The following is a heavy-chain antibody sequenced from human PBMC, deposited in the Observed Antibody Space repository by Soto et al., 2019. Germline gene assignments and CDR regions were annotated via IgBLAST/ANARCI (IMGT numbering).Heavy chain of an antibody. D-gene: IGHD1-7*01. CDR2: IIPISGAA. Sequence: QVQLVQSGAAVKKPGSSVKVSCKASGGTFSNYVVNWVRQAPGQGLEWMGRIIPISGAANYAQKFQGRVTTTADQSTSTSYMELSSLRSEDTAVYYCARDMTRTVVPYFDFWGQGTLVTVSS. J-gene: IGHJ4*02. CDR3: ARDMTRTVVPYFDF. CDR1: GGTFSNYV. V-gene: IGHV1-69*18.